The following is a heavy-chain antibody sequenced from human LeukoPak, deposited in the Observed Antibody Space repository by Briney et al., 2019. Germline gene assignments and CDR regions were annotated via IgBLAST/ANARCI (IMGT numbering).Heavy chain of an antibody. CDR2: ISWNSGSI. J-gene: IGHJ4*02. V-gene: IGHV3-9*01. Sequence: AGGSLKLSCAASGFTFSSYAMSWVRQAPGKGLEWVSGISWNSGSIGYADSVKGRFTISRDNAKNSLYLQMNSLRAEDTAVYYCSFYYDSSGSFDYWGQGTLVTVSS. D-gene: IGHD3-22*01. CDR3: SFYYDSSGSFDY. CDR1: GFTFSSYA.